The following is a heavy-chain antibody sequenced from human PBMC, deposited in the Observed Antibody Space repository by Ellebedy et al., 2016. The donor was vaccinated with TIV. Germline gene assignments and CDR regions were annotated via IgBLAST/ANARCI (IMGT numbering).Heavy chain of an antibody. CDR2: IRQDGSEK. CDR3: ATDGSYGDYLSPTHAFVI. CDR1: GFSFSSYW. V-gene: IGHV3-7*01. J-gene: IGHJ3*02. D-gene: IGHD4-17*01. Sequence: GGSLRLSCVASGFSFSSYWMSWVRQAPGKGLELVANIRQDGSEKYYVDSVKGRFTISRDNAKNSLYLHLNSLRAEDTAMYYCATDGSYGDYLSPTHAFVIWGQGTMVTVSS.